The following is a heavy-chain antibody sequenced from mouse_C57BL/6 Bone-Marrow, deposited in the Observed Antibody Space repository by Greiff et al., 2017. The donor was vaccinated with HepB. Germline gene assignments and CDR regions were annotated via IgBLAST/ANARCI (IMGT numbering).Heavy chain of an antibody. CDR1: GFTFSDYG. CDR3: ARGGYGIFSY. J-gene: IGHJ3*01. V-gene: IGHV5-17*01. Sequence: EVQVVESGGGLVKPGGSLKLSCAASGFTFSDYGLHWVRQAPEKGLEWVAYISSGSSTIYYADTVTGRFTISRDNAKNTLFLQMTSLRSEDTAMYYCARGGYGIFSYWGQGTLVTVSA. CDR2: ISSGSSTI. D-gene: IGHD1-1*02.